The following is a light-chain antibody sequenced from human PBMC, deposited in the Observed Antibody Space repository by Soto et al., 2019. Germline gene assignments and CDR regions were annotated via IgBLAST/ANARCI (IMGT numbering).Light chain of an antibody. CDR2: DVN. V-gene: IGLV2-11*01. J-gene: IGLJ2*01. CDR1: RSDVGTYNY. Sequence: QSALTQPRSVSGSPGQSVTISCTGSRSDVGTYNYVSWYQQQPGKAPKVMIYDVNKRPSGVPDRFSGSKSGNTASLTISGLQAEDEADYYCCSYVGTYIVVFGGGTKLTVL. CDR3: CSYVGTYIVV.